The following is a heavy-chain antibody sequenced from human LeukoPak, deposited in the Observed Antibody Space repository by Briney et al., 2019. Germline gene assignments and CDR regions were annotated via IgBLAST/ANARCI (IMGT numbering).Heavy chain of an antibody. CDR1: GGSLDNYY. CDR2: ISDSGST. V-gene: IGHV4-59*08. D-gene: IGHD4-17*01. Sequence: SETLSLTCTVSGGSLDNYYWSWIRQPPGKALEWIGYISDSGSTNYNPSLESRVTIPVDTSKNQFSLKLNSVTAADTAVYYCARQPTTVTTGDAFDIWGQGTTVNVSS. J-gene: IGHJ3*02. CDR3: ARQPTTVTTGDAFDI.